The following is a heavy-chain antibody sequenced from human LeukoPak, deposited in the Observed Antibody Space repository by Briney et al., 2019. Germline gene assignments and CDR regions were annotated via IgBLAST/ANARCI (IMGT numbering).Heavy chain of an antibody. CDR3: AKLWRGSHPRYFDH. D-gene: IGHD1-26*01. Sequence: QPGGSLRLSCAASGFTFSNYAMSWVRQAPGKGLEWVSTITDSGGTTFYADSVKGRFTISRDNFKNTVYLQMNSLRAEDTAVYYCAKLWRGSHPRYFDHWGQGTLVTVSS. V-gene: IGHV3-23*01. CDR2: ITDSGGTT. J-gene: IGHJ4*02. CDR1: GFTFSNYA.